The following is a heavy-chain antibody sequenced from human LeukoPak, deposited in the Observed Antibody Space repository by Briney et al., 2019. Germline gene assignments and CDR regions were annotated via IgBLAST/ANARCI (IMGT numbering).Heavy chain of an antibody. CDR3: ARDRYYYDSSGYWGQTNYYYYYGMDV. CDR1: GFTFSSYA. D-gene: IGHD3-22*01. CDR2: ISYDGSNK. V-gene: IGHV3-30-3*01. J-gene: IGHJ6*02. Sequence: GGSLRLSCAASGFTFSSYAMHWVRQAPGKGLEWVAVISYDGSNKTYADSVKGRFTNSRDNSKNTLYLQMNSLRAEDTAVYYCARDRYYYDSSGYWGQTNYYYYYGMDVWGQGTTVTVSS.